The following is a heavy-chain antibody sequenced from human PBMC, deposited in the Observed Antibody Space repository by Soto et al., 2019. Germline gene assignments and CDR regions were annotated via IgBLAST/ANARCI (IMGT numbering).Heavy chain of an antibody. Sequence: QITLKESGPTLVKPTQTLTLTCTFSGFSLINSGVGVGWIRQPPGKALEWLAVIYWDDEKYYRPSLMNKITITKDTSNNQVVLTMTNMDPVDTATYYCAHRQGVVGARLFDFWGQGTMVTVSS. CDR2: IYWDDEK. V-gene: IGHV2-5*02. CDR3: AHRQGVVGARLFDF. J-gene: IGHJ3*01. CDR1: GFSLINSGVG. D-gene: IGHD1-26*01.